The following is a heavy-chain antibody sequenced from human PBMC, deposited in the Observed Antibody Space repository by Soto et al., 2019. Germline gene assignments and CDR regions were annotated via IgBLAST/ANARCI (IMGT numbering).Heavy chain of an antibody. Sequence: SETLSLTCTVSGGSISSYYWSWIRQPPGKGLEWIGYIYYSGSTNYNPSLKSRVTISVDTSKNQFSLKLSSVTAADTAVYYCARLGYYDSSGYYVGYWGQGTLVTVSS. CDR2: IYYSGST. V-gene: IGHV4-59*08. D-gene: IGHD3-22*01. J-gene: IGHJ4*02. CDR3: ARLGYYDSSGYYVGY. CDR1: GGSISSYY.